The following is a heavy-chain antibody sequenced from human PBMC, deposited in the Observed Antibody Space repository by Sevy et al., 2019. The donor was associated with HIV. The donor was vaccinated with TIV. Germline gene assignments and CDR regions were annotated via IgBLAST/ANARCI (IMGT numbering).Heavy chain of an antibody. J-gene: IGHJ6*02. Sequence: GGSLRLSCTASGFTFGDYAMSWVRQAPGKGLEWVGFIRSKAYGGTTEYAASVKGRFTISRDDSKSIAYLQMNSLKTEDTAVYYCTRDVVAREGITIFGVVTTRYCYGMDVWGQGTTVTVSS. CDR3: TRDVVAREGITIFGVVTTRYCYGMDV. D-gene: IGHD3-3*01. CDR2: IRSKAYGGTT. V-gene: IGHV3-49*04. CDR1: GFTFGDYA.